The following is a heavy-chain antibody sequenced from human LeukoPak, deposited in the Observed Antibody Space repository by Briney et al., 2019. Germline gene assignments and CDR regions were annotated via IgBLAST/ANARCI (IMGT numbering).Heavy chain of an antibody. CDR3: AKDCDFWSGYYTYFDY. V-gene: IGHV3-23*01. J-gene: IGHJ4*02. D-gene: IGHD3-3*01. CDR1: GFTFSSYA. CDR2: ISGSGGST. Sequence: GGSLRLFCAASGFTFSSYAMSWVRQAPGKGLEWVSAISGSGGSTYYADSVKGRFTISRDNSKNTLYLQMNSLRAEDTAVYYCAKDCDFWSGYYTYFDYWGQGTLVTVSS.